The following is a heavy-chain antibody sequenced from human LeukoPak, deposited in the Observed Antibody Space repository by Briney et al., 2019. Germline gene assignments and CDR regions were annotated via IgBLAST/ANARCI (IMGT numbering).Heavy chain of an antibody. Sequence: ASVKVSCKVSGYTLTELSMHWVRQAPGKGLEWMGGFDPEEGETIYAQKFQGRVTMTEDTSTDTAYMELSSLRSEDTAVYYCATGPIIGGSYSGKDYWGQGTLVTVSS. D-gene: IGHD1-26*01. CDR2: FDPEEGET. CDR3: ATGPIIGGSYSGKDY. J-gene: IGHJ4*02. V-gene: IGHV1-24*01. CDR1: GYTLTELS.